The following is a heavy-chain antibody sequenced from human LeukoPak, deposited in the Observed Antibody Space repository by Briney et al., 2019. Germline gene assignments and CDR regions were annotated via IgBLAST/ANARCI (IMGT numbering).Heavy chain of an antibody. J-gene: IGHJ4*02. V-gene: IGHV3-30*02. Sequence: PGGSLRLSCAASGFTLSSYGMHWVRQAPGKGLEWVAFIRYDGSNKYYADSVKGRFTISRDNSKNTLYLQMNSLRAEDTAVYYCAKDRLFGIVVVPAAFDYWGQGTLVTVSS. CDR3: AKDRLFGIVVVPAAFDY. CDR2: IRYDGSNK. D-gene: IGHD2-2*01. CDR1: GFTLSSYG.